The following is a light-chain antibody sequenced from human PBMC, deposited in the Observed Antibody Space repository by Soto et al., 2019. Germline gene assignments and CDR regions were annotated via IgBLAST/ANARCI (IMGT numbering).Light chain of an antibody. V-gene: IGKV3-15*01. CDR2: GAS. CDR3: QQYNNWPPIT. CDR1: QSVSSN. J-gene: IGKJ5*01. Sequence: EIEIPQSPATLTVSPGERATLSCRASQSVSSNLAWYQQKPGQAPRLLIYGASTRATGIPARFSGSGSGTEFTLTISSLQSEDFAVYYCQQYNNWPPITFGQGTRLEIK.